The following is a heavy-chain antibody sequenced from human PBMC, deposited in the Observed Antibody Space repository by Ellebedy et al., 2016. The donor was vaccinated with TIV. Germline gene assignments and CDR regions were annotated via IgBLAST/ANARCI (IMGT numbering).Heavy chain of an antibody. V-gene: IGHV4-39*01. J-gene: IGHJ4*02. CDR3: ARQPGYYSGWSN. Sequence: MPSEILSLTCTVSDGSVTGSSYYWGWIRQPPGKGLEWIGSIFYSGSTYYNPSLKSRVTISLDTSKNHFSLKLSSVTAADTAMYYCARQPGYYSGWSNWGQGTLVTVSS. CDR2: IFYSGST. D-gene: IGHD6-19*01. CDR1: DGSVTGSSYY.